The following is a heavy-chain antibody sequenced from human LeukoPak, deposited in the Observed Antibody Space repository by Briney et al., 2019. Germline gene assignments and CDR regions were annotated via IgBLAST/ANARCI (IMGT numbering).Heavy chain of an antibody. Sequence: GGSLRLSCVASGFTFTDHWMSWVRQAPGKGLEWVANISPDGSFKFYLDSVKGRFTISRDNANNSNYLQMNGLRAEDTALYYCARAIDVADYWGQGTPVTVSS. D-gene: IGHD3-10*02. J-gene: IGHJ4*02. CDR3: ARAIDVADY. CDR2: ISPDGSFK. V-gene: IGHV3-7*01. CDR1: GFTFTDHW.